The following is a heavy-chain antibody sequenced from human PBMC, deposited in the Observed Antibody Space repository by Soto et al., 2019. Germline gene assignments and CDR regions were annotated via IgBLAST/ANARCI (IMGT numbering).Heavy chain of an antibody. V-gene: IGHV3-23*01. Sequence: GGSLRLSCAASGFTFSSYAMSWVRQAPGKGLEWVSAISGSGGSTYYADSVKGRFTISRDNSKNTLYLQMNSLRAEDTAVYYCAKDSLQYSSSWYDWFDPWGQGTLVTVS. CDR1: GFTFSSYA. D-gene: IGHD6-13*01. J-gene: IGHJ5*02. CDR3: AKDSLQYSSSWYDWFDP. CDR2: ISGSGGST.